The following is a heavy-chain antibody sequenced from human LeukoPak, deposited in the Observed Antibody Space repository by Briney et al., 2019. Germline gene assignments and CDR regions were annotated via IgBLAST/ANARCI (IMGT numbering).Heavy chain of an antibody. CDR3: ARHARAWAFDI. CDR1: GGSISSYF. Sequence: PSETLSLTCTVSGGSISSYFWSWIRQPPGKGLEWIGYIYYSGSTNYNPSLKSRVTISVDTSKNQFSLKLSSVTAADTVVYYCARHARAWAFDIWGQGTMVTVSS. V-gene: IGHV4-59*08. J-gene: IGHJ3*02. CDR2: IYYSGST.